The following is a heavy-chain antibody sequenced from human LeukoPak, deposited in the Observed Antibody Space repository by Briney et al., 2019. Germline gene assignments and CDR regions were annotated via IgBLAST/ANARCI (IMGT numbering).Heavy chain of an antibody. V-gene: IGHV3-74*01. CDR2: INSDVSSI. CDR3: ARSHYYDSSGYFSYYYGLDV. Sequence: GRSLRLSCAASGFTVSSYWMRWVRQAPGKVLVWVSRINSDVSSIRYADSVKGRFTISRDNAKNTLDLQMNSLRAEDTAVYYCARSHYYDSSGYFSYYYGLDVWGQGTTVTVSS. J-gene: IGHJ6*02. CDR1: GFTVSSYW. D-gene: IGHD3-22*01.